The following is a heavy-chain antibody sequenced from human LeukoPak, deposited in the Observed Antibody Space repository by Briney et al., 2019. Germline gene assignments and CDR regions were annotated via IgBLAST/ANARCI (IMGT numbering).Heavy chain of an antibody. CDR3: ARATDISSWYLAY. D-gene: IGHD6-13*01. Sequence: ASVKVSCKASGYTFTGYYMHWVRRAPGQEFEWMGWLSPNSGDTKFAQKFQGRVTMTRDTSISTAYMELSNLRSDDTAVYYCARATDISSWYLAYWGQGTLVTVSS. CDR2: LSPNSGDT. V-gene: IGHV1-2*02. CDR1: GYTFTGYY. J-gene: IGHJ4*02.